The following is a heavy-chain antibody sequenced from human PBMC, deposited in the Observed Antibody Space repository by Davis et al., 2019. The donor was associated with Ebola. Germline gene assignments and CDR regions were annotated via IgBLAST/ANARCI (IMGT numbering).Heavy chain of an antibody. Sequence: GESLKISCAASEFTFSYYRMHWVRQAPGKGLVWVSRINRDGSSTSYADSGKGRFTISRDNAKKTMFLQMNSLRAEDTAVYYCAREGIEVSDYFDYWGQGTLVTVSS. CDR3: AREGIEVSDYFDY. D-gene: IGHD1-26*01. CDR1: EFTFSYYR. V-gene: IGHV3-74*01. J-gene: IGHJ4*02. CDR2: INRDGSST.